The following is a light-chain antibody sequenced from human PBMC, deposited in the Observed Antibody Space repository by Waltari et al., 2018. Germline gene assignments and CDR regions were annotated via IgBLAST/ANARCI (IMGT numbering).Light chain of an antibody. J-gene: IGKJ1*01. CDR2: GAS. Sequence: EIVLTQSPGALSLSPGEGATLSCRASQSVGSNYLAWYQQKPGQAPRLLLYGASSRATGIPDRFSGSGSGTDFTLTISRLQPEDCAVYYCQQYGSSPRTFGQGTKVEIK. V-gene: IGKV3-20*01. CDR1: QSVGSNY. CDR3: QQYGSSPRT.